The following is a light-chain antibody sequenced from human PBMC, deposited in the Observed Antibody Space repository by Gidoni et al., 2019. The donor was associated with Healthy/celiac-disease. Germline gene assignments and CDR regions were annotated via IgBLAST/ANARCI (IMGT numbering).Light chain of an antibody. V-gene: IGKV4-1*01. J-gene: IGKJ3*01. Sequence: DIVMTQSPDSLAVSLGERATINCKSSQSVLYSSNNKNYLAWYQQKPGQPPKLLIYCESTRESGVPDRFSGSGSGTDFTLTISSLQAEDVAVYYCQQYYSTPFTFXPXTKVDIK. CDR3: QQYYSTPFT. CDR1: QSVLYSSNNKNY. CDR2: CES.